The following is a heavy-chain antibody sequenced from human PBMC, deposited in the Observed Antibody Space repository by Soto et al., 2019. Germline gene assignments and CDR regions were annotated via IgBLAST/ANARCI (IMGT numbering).Heavy chain of an antibody. CDR2: IIPIFGTA. J-gene: IGHJ6*02. D-gene: IGHD2-2*01. CDR3: AMSSIVVVPAATNYYYGMDV. CDR1: GGTFSSYA. Sequence: ASVEVSCKASGGTFSSYAISWVRQAPGQGLEWMGGIIPIFGTANYAQKFQGRVTITADESTSTAYMELSSLRSEDTAVYYCAMSSIVVVPAATNYYYGMDVWGQGTTVTVSS. V-gene: IGHV1-69*13.